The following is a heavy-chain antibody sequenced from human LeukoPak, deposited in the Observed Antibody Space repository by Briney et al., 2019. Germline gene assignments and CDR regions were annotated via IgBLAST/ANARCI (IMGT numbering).Heavy chain of an antibody. D-gene: IGHD3-22*01. CDR3: ARGFKASDSSGYHYYYYMDV. CDR2: IYPGDSDT. Sequence: GESLKISCKGSGYSFTTYFIAWVRQVPGKGLEWMGIIYPGDSDTRYSPSFQGQVTTSADKSISTAYLQWSSLKASDTAMYYCARGFKASDSSGYHYYYYMDVWGKGTTVTVSS. CDR1: GYSFTTYF. J-gene: IGHJ6*03. V-gene: IGHV5-51*01.